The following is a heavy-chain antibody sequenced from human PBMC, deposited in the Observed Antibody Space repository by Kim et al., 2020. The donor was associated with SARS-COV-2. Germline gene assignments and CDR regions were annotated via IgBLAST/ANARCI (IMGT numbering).Heavy chain of an antibody. J-gene: IGHJ3*02. D-gene: IGHD3-10*01. CDR1: GGSISSGSYY. V-gene: IGHV4-61*02. CDR3: ASRGLLDAFDI. CDR2: IYTSGST. Sequence: SETLSLTCTVSGGSISSGSYYWSWIRQPAGKGLEWIGRIYTSGSTNYNPSLKSRVTISVDTSKNQLSLKLSSVTAADTAVYYCASRGLLDAFDIWGQGTMVTVSS.